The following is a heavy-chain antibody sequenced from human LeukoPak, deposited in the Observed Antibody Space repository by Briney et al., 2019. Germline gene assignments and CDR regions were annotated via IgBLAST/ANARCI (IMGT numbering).Heavy chain of an antibody. CDR2: IKQDGSGK. CDR1: GLTFSSYW. Sequence: PGGSLRLSCAASGLTFSSYWMSWVRQAPGKGLEWVANIKQDGSGKYYVDSVRGRFTVSRDNAKNTLYLQMNSLRAEDTAVYYCGRDPAWGAIDYWGQGTLVTVSS. V-gene: IGHV3-7*01. CDR3: GRDPAWGAIDY. D-gene: IGHD3-16*01. J-gene: IGHJ4*02.